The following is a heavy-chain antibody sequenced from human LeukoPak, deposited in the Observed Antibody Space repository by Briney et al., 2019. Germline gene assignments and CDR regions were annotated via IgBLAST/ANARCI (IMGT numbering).Heavy chain of an antibody. V-gene: IGHV3-74*01. CDR3: ARVRDDEVFDY. Sequence: GGSLRLSCAASGFTFSSYWMHWVRQAPGKGLVWVSRINSDGSSTSHADSVKGRFTISRDNAKNTLYLQMNSLRAEDTAVYYCARVRDDEVFDYWGQGTLVTVSS. D-gene: IGHD1-1*01. J-gene: IGHJ4*02. CDR2: INSDGSST. CDR1: GFTFSSYW.